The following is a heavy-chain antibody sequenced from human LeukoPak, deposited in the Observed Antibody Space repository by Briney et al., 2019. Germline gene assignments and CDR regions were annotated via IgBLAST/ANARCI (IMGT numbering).Heavy chain of an antibody. J-gene: IGHJ4*02. CDR2: IIPIFGTA. Sequence: SVKVSCKASGGTFSSYAISWVRQAPGQGLEWMGGIIPIFGTANYAQKFQGRVTITTDESTSTAYMELSSLRSEDTAVYYCARVSQAQYYNDSSGYYQPTTPYYFDYWGQGTLVTVSS. CDR1: GGTFSSYA. D-gene: IGHD3-22*01. CDR3: ARVSQAQYYNDSSGYYQPTTPYYFDY. V-gene: IGHV1-69*05.